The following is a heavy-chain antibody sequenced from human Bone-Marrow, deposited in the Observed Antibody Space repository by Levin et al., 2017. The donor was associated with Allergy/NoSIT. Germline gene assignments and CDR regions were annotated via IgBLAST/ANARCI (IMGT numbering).Heavy chain of an antibody. V-gene: IGHV2-5*02. J-gene: IGHJ5*02. CDR3: ALTTMRYNWNYEVTNWFDP. D-gene: IGHD1-7*01. Sequence: SGPTLVKPTQTLTLTCTFSGFSLSTSGVGVGWIRQPPGKAMEWLALIYWDDDKRYSPSLKSRLTITKDTSKNQVVLTMTNMDPVDTATYYCALTTMRYNWNYEVTNWFDPWGQGTLVTVSS. CDR1: GFSLSTSGVG. CDR2: IYWDDDK.